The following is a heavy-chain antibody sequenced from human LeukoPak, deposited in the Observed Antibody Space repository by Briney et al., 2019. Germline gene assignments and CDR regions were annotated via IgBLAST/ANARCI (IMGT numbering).Heavy chain of an antibody. CDR1: GYTFTGYY. J-gene: IGHJ4*02. V-gene: IGHV1-2*02. D-gene: IGHD3-10*01. CDR3: ARGLRISYGSGSNFDY. CDR2: INPNSGGT. Sequence: ASVKVSCKASGYTFTGYYMHWVRQAPGQGLEWMGWINPNSGGTNYEQKFQGRVTMTRDTSISTAYMELSRLRSDDTAVYYCARGLRISYGSGSNFDYWGQGTLVTVSS.